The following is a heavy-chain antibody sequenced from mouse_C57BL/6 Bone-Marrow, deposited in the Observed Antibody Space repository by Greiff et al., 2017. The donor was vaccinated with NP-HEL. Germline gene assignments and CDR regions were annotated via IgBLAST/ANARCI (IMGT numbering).Heavy chain of an antibody. J-gene: IGHJ3*01. CDR1: GYTFTSYW. V-gene: IGHV1-64*01. CDR2: IHPNSGST. Sequence: VQLQQPGAELVKPGASVKLSCKASGYTFTSYWMHWVKQRPGQGLEWIGMIHPNSGSTNYNEKFKSKATLTVDKSSSTAYMQLSSLTSEDSAVYYCAKSGETGWFAYCGQGTLVTVSA. D-gene: IGHD4-1*01. CDR3: AKSGETGWFAY.